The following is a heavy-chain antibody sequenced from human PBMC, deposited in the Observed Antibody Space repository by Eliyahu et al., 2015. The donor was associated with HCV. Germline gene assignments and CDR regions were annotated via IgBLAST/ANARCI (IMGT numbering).Heavy chain of an antibody. Sequence: QVQLVESGGGVVQPGRSLRLSCAASGFTFSSYGMHWVRQAPGKGLAWVAVISYDGSKKYYADSVKGRFTISRDNSKNTLYLQMNSLRAEDTAVYYCAKDGYGGRRSYYYYGMDVWGQGTTVTVS. V-gene: IGHV3-30*18. D-gene: IGHD4-23*01. CDR1: GFTFSSYG. J-gene: IGHJ6*02. CDR3: AKDGYGGRRSYYYYGMDV. CDR2: ISYDGSKK.